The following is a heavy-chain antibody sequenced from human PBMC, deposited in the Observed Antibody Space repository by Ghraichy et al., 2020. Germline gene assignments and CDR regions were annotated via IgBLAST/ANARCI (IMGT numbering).Heavy chain of an antibody. V-gene: IGHV3-23*01. CDR1: GFTFSSYA. CDR2: ISGSGGST. J-gene: IGHJ3*02. Sequence: LSLTCAASGFTFSSYAMSWVRQAPGKGLEWVSAISGSGGSTYYADSVKGRFTISRDNSKNTLYLQMNSLRAEDTAVYYCAKHDDFWSAQGAFDIWGQGTMGTVSS. D-gene: IGHD3-3*01. CDR3: AKHDDFWSAQGAFDI.